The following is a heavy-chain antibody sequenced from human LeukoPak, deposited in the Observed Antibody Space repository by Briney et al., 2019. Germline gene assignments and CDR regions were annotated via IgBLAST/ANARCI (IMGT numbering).Heavy chain of an antibody. Sequence: GESLKISCKGSGYSFTSYWIGWVRQMPGKGLEWMGIIYPGDSDTGYSPSFQGQVTISADKSISTAYLQWSSLKASDTAMYYCARRSYCGGDCSTYYFDYWGQGTLVTVSS. D-gene: IGHD2-21*02. CDR2: IYPGDSDT. CDR1: GYSFTSYW. V-gene: IGHV5-51*01. J-gene: IGHJ4*02. CDR3: ARRSYCGGDCSTYYFDY.